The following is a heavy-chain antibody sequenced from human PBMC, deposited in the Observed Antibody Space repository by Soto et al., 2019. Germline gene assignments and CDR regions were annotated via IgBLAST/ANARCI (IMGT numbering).Heavy chain of an antibody. CDR1: GYSLTELS. CDR3: AIGVGRRNQFDL. D-gene: IGHD3-10*01. Sequence: GASVKVSCKVSGYSLTELSIHWVRQAPGEGLEWMGGYDLEKGETIYAQKFQGRVTMTEDSPADTPYMQLRSLRFEDTAVDYCAIGVGRRNQFDLWGQGTMVTVS. CDR2: YDLEKGET. J-gene: IGHJ5*02. V-gene: IGHV1-24*01.